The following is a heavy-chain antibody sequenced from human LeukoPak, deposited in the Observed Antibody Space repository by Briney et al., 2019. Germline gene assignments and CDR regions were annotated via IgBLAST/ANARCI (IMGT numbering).Heavy chain of an antibody. D-gene: IGHD3-22*01. Sequence: GGSLRLSCAASGFTFNSYWMSWVRQAPGKGLEWVANIKQDGSEKYYVDSVKGRFTISRDNAKNSLYLQMNSLRAEGTAVYYCARGYDSSGYAYWGQGTLVTVSS. CDR2: IKQDGSEK. CDR3: ARGYDSSGYAY. V-gene: IGHV3-7*01. J-gene: IGHJ4*02. CDR1: GFTFNSYW.